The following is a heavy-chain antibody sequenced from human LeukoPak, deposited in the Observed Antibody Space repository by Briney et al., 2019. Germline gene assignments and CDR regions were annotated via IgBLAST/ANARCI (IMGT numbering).Heavy chain of an antibody. V-gene: IGHV6-1*01. CDR1: GDSVSSNSAA. CDR2: TYYKSKWYN. J-gene: IGHJ4*02. D-gene: IGHD6-13*01. CDR3: ARNPIGSSWLNYFDY. Sequence: SQTLSLTCAISGDSVSSNSAAWNWIRQSPSRGLVWLGRTYYKSKWYNDYAISVISRITINPDTSKNQFSLHLNSVTPEDTAVYYCARNPIGSSWLNYFDYWGQGTLVTVSS.